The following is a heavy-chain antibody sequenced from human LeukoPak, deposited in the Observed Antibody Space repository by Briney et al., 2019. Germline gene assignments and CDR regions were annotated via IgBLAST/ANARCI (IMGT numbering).Heavy chain of an antibody. Sequence: GGSLRLSCAASGFTFSSYGMSWVRQAPGKGLEWVSAISGSGGSTYYADSVKGRFTISRDNSKNTLYLQMNSLRAEDTAVYYCAKDGMYSSSSSYYFDYWGPGTLVTVSS. CDR2: ISGSGGST. V-gene: IGHV3-23*01. J-gene: IGHJ4*02. D-gene: IGHD6-6*01. CDR1: GFTFSSYG. CDR3: AKDGMYSSSSSYYFDY.